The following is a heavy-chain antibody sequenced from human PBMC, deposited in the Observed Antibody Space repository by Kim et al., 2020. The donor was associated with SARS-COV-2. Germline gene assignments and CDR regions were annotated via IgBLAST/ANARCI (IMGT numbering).Heavy chain of an antibody. J-gene: IGHJ4*02. D-gene: IGHD6-13*01. CDR2: ISVSGDST. Sequence: GGSLRLSCAASGFTFSYFAMSWARQAPGKGLEWVSGISVSGDSTYYADSVKGRFTISRDNSKSMLYLQMNSLRAEDTAVYYCAPKASIAVAERYWGQGALVTVSS. CDR3: APKASIAVAERY. V-gene: IGHV3-23*01. CDR1: GFTFSYFA.